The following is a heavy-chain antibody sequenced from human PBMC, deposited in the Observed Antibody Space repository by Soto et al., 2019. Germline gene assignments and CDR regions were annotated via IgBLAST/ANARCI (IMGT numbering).Heavy chain of an antibody. V-gene: IGHV6-1*01. D-gene: IGHD6-6*01. J-gene: IGHJ4*02. CDR2: TYYRSKWYN. Sequence: PSQTLSLTCDISGDSVSSNSAAWNWIKTSPSRGLEWLGRTYYRSKWYNDYAVSVKSRITINPDTSKNQFSLQLNSVTPEDTAVYYCARSWQLVPERYFDYWGQGTLVTVSS. CDR3: ARSWQLVPERYFDY. CDR1: GDSVSSNSAA.